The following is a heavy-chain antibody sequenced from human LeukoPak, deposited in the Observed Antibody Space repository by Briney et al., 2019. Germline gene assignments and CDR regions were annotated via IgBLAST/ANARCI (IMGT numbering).Heavy chain of an antibody. D-gene: IGHD6-13*01. CDR3: ARHDGEHSGSWYEYFQH. CDR1: GGSIINPN. J-gene: IGHJ1*01. V-gene: IGHV4-59*08. Sequence: PSETLSVTSTKPGGSIINPNWSRIRHTLRKGLAWIGHVYYSGSTNYNPSLKSRVTISVDTSKNEFSLKLRSVTAADTAVYYCARHDGEHSGSWYEYFQHWGQGTLVTVSS. CDR2: VYYSGST.